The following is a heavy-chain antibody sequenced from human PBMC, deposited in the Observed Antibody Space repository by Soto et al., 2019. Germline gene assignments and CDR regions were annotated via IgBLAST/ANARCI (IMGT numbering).Heavy chain of an antibody. CDR1: GGSISSYY. CDR2: IYYSGST. J-gene: IGHJ4*02. D-gene: IGHD1-26*01. CDR3: ARVERLYYFDY. V-gene: IGHV4-59*01. Sequence: QVQLKESGPGLVKPSETLSLTCTVSGGSISSYYWSWIRQPPGKGLEWIGYIYYSGSTNYNPSLKSRVTISVDTTKNQFSLKLSSVTAADTAVYYCARVERLYYFDYWGQVTLVTVSS.